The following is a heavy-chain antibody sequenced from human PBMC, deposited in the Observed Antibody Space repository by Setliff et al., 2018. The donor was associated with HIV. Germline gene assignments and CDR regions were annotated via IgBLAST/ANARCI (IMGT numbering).Heavy chain of an antibody. D-gene: IGHD3-10*02. V-gene: IGHV4-38-2*01. CDR1: GYSIINIHY. CDR3: VRRDVSFLFGQFDS. J-gene: IGHJ4*02. Sequence: PSETLSLTCDVSGYSIINIHYWGWIRQPPGKGLECLGNIYDGGTTYHNPSLKGRVTISIDTSKAQFSLKLISVTAADTAVYYCVRRDVSFLFGQFDSWGQGILVTVSS. CDR2: IYDGGTT.